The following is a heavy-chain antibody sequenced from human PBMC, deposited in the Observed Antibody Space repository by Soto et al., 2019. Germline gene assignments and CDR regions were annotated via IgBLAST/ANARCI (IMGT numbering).Heavy chain of an antibody. CDR1: GFTFSSYG. CDR3: AYAGGDDAFYI. V-gene: IGHV3-30*03. J-gene: IGHJ3*02. Sequence: GGSLRLSCAASGFTFSSYGMHWVRQAPGKGLEWVAVISYDGSNKYYADSVKGRFTISRDNSKNTLYLQMNSLRAEDTAVYYCAYAGGDDAFYIWGQGTMVTVSS. CDR2: ISYDGSNK. D-gene: IGHD3-16*01.